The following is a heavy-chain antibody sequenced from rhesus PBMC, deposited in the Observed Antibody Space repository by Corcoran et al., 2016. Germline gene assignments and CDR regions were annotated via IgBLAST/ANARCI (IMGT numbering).Heavy chain of an antibody. V-gene: IGHV4-122*02. J-gene: IGHJ4*01. CDR1: GGSISGYYS. CDR2: ISYSGSP. D-gene: IGHD6-31*01. Sequence: QVQLQQWGEGLVKPSETLSLTCAVYGGSISGYYSWSWIRQPPGKGLEWLGFISYSGSPSYNPSLKSRVTISRDTSKNQFSLKLSSVTAADTAVYYCARGGREAAAHYFDYWGQGVLVTVSS. CDR3: ARGGREAAAHYFDY.